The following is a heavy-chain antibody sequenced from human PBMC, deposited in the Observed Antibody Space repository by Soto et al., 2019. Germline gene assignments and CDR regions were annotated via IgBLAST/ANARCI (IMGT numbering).Heavy chain of an antibody. D-gene: IGHD1-26*01. J-gene: IGHJ5*02. CDR2: TRNKANSYTT. Sequence: GGSLRLSCAASGFTFSDHYMDWVRQAPGKGLEWVGRTRNKANSYTTEYAASVKGRFTISRDDSKNSLYLQMNSLKTEDTAVYYCARDQGGWFDPWGQGTLVTVSS. CDR1: GFTFSDHY. V-gene: IGHV3-72*01. CDR3: ARDQGGWFDP.